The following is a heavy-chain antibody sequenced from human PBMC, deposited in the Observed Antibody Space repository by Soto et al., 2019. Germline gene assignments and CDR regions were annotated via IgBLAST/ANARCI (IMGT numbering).Heavy chain of an antibody. V-gene: IGHV5-51*01. CDR2: IYPGGSDT. CDR1: GYSFTSYW. CDR3: ARHLSSGYYFYYYGMDV. D-gene: IGHD3-22*01. J-gene: IGHJ6*02. Sequence: PVESLKISCKGSGYSFTSYWIGWVRQMPGKGLEWMGIIYPGGSDTRYSPSFQGQVTISADKSISTAYLQWSSLKASDTAMYYWARHLSSGYYFYYYGMDVWGQGTTVPVSS.